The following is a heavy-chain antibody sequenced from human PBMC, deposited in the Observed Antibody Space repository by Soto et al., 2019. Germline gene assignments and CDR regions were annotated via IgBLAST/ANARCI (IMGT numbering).Heavy chain of an antibody. Sequence: GGSLRLSCAASGFTFSNYDMHWVRQATGKGLEWVSAIGTAGDTYYPGSVKGRFTISRENAKNSLYLQMNSLRAGDTAVYYCARVEAGTGSFDYWGQGTLVTVSS. V-gene: IGHV3-13*01. J-gene: IGHJ4*02. D-gene: IGHD6-13*01. CDR3: ARVEAGTGSFDY. CDR2: IGTAGDT. CDR1: GFTFSNYD.